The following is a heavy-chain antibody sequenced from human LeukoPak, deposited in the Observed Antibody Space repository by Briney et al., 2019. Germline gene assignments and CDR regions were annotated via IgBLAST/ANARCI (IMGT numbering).Heavy chain of an antibody. CDR2: ISGDGGST. Sequence: PGGSLRLSCAASGFTFDDYAMHWVRQAPGKGLEWVSLISGDGGSTYYADSVKGRFTISRDNSKNSLYLQMNSLRTEDTALYYCAKKKVGYSSSCPDASDIWGQGTMVTVSS. D-gene: IGHD6-13*01. V-gene: IGHV3-43*02. J-gene: IGHJ3*02. CDR3: AKKKVGYSSSCPDASDI. CDR1: GFTFDDYA.